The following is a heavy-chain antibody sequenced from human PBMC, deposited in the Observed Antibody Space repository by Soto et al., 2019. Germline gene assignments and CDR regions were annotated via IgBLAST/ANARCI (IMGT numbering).Heavy chain of an antibody. CDR3: ARHSNTWFDY. J-gene: IGHJ4*02. CDR2: IKQDGSEM. V-gene: IGHV3-7*05. CDR1: GFTFNSYW. Sequence: GGSLRLSCAASGFTFNSYWMTWVRQAPGKGLEWVANIKQDGSEMYYLDSVKGRFTISRDNAKDSLYLQMHGLRAEDTAVYYCARHSNTWFDYWGQGTLVTVSS. D-gene: IGHD2-2*01.